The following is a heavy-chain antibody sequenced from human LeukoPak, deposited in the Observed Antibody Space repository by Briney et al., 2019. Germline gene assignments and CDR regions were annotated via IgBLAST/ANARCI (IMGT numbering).Heavy chain of an antibody. CDR3: ARDYRVGGYSYGFFDY. D-gene: IGHD5-18*01. V-gene: IGHV4-30-2*01. J-gene: IGHJ4*02. Sequence: SETLSLTCTVSGGSISSGGYYWSWIRQPRGKGLEWIGYIYHSGSTYYNPSLKSRVTISVDRSKNQFSLKLSSVTAADTAVYYCARDYRVGGYSYGFFDYWGQGTLVTVSS. CDR2: IYHSGST. CDR1: GGSISSGGYY.